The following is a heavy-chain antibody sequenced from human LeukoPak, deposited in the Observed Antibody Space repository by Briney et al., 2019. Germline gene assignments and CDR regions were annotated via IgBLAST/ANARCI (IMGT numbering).Heavy chain of an antibody. CDR1: GGSISSYY. D-gene: IGHD6-6*01. J-gene: IGHJ1*01. CDR3: ARRGRSIAARPGYFQH. Sequence: SETLSLTCTVSGGSISSYYWSWIRQPPGKGLDWIGYIYYSGSTNYNPSLKSRVTISVDTSKNQFSLKLSSVTAADTAVYYCARRGRSIAARPGYFQHWGQGTLVTVSS. V-gene: IGHV4-59*12. CDR2: IYYSGST.